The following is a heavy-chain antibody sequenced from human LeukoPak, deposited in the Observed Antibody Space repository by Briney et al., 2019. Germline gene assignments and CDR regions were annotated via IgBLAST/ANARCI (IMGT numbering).Heavy chain of an antibody. D-gene: IGHD2-2*03. J-gene: IGHJ5*02. V-gene: IGHV4-59*01. CDR2: ITDSGST. Sequence: PSETLSLTCTVSGGSISSYSWSWIRQPPGKGLEWIGYITDSGSTNYNPSLRGRVTMSVDTSKKQYSLKLSSVTAADTAVYYCASSMLDIWWFDPWGQGTLVTVSS. CDR1: GGSISSYS. CDR3: ASSMLDIWWFDP.